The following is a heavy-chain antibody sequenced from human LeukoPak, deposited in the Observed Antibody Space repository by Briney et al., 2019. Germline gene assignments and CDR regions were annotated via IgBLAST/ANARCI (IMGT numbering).Heavy chain of an antibody. CDR3: ARHGSHYYGSGSDY. CDR2: INRSGST. CDR1: GGSFRGYY. D-gene: IGHD3-10*01. J-gene: IGHJ4*02. V-gene: IGHV4-34*01. Sequence: PSETLSLTCDVYGGSFRGYYWSWIRQPPGKGLEWIGEINRSGSTNYNPSLKSRVTISVDTSKNQFSLKLSSVTAAADTAVYYCARHGSHYYGSGSDYWGQGTLVTVSS.